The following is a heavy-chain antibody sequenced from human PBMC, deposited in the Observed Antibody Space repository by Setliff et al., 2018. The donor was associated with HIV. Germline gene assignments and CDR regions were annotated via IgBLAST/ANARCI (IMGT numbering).Heavy chain of an antibody. CDR2: IHHTGHI. J-gene: IGHJ4*02. D-gene: IGHD4-17*01. CDR3: AAFFVTPLMTQDF. CDR1: GYSISSGFY. Sequence: SETLSLTCAVSGYSISSGFYWSWIRQPPGKGLEWIGEIHHTGHINNHPSLKSRVTISRDPSTKQFSLKMTSITAADTAVYYCAAFFVTPLMTQDFWGQGTLVTVSS. V-gene: IGHV4-38-2*01.